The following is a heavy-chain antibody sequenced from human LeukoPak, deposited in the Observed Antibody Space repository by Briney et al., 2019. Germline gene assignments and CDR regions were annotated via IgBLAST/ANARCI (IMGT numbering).Heavy chain of an antibody. CDR3: ARETYDGDYVDY. V-gene: IGHV3-74*01. J-gene: IGHJ4*02. CDR1: GFIFSSYW. CDR2: INPDGTST. D-gene: IGHD3-16*01. Sequence: GGSLRLSCAASGFIFSSYWMHWVRQAPGKGLVWVSRINPDGTSTNYADSVKGRFTISRDNSKNTLYLQMNSLRAEDTAVYYCARETYDGDYVDYWGQGTLVTVSS.